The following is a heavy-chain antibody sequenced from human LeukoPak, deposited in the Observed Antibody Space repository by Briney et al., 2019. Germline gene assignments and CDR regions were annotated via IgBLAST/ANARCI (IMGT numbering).Heavy chain of an antibody. Sequence: SETLSLTCTVSGVSINNRRYYWGWVRQPPGNRLASLGRILYTGTDHSHPSFESRSLITINTANNQFFLRLPSVDAADPAVNSCARRSIAAAAHFDFWGQGSLVTVSS. CDR1: GVSINNRRYY. D-gene: IGHD6-25*01. V-gene: IGHV4-39*01. J-gene: IGHJ4*02. CDR2: ILYTGTD. CDR3: ARRSIAAAAHFDF.